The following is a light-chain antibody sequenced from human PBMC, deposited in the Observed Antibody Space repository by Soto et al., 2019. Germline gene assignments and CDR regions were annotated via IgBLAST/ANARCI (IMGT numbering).Light chain of an antibody. J-gene: IGKJ1*01. V-gene: IGKV3-20*01. CDR2: DAS. Sequence: EIVLTQSPGTLSLSPGERATLSCRASQSVISSHLAWYQQKPGQAPRLLIYDASSRATGIPDRISGSGSGTDFTLTISRLEPEDFAVYYCQQYDTSPGTFGQGTKVEIK. CDR3: QQYDTSPGT. CDR1: QSVISSH.